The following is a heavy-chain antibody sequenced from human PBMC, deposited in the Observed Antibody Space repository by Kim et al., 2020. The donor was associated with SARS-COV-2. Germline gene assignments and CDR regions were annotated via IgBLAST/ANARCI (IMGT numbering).Heavy chain of an antibody. V-gene: IGHV4-39*01. CDR2: IYYSGST. J-gene: IGHJ4*02. D-gene: IGHD2-15*01. Sequence: SETLSLTCTVSGGSISSSSYYWGWIRQPPGKGLEWIGSIYYSGSTYYNPSLKSRVTISVDTSKNQFSLKLSSVTAADTAVYYCARIFGPIDYWGQGTLVTVSS. CDR1: GGSISSSSYY. CDR3: ARIFGPIDY.